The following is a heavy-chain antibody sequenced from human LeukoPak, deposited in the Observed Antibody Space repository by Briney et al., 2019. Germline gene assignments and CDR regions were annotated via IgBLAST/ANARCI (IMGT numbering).Heavy chain of an antibody. CDR3: ATSAGGLPYYYGMDV. Sequence: ASVKVSCKASGYTFANYYMHWVRQAPGQGLEWMGGFDPEDGETIYAQKFQGRVTMTEDTSTDTAYMELSSLRSEDTAVYYCATSAGGLPYYYGMDVWGQGTTVTVSS. D-gene: IGHD5-12*01. CDR2: FDPEDGET. CDR1: GYTFANYY. J-gene: IGHJ6*02. V-gene: IGHV1-24*01.